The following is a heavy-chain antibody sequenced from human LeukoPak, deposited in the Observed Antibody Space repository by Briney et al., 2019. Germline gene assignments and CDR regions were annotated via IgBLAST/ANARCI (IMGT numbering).Heavy chain of an antibody. D-gene: IGHD6-13*01. CDR1: GFTFRDSY. V-gene: IGHV3-11*05. Sequence: GGSLRLSCAASGFTFRDSYMSWIRQAPGKDLEWLSYISGSSSYTHYADSVRGRFIISRDNAKNSLYLQMNSLRVEDTAVYYCARDTRSLAAPGPDYWGQGTLVTVSS. J-gene: IGHJ4*02. CDR3: ARDTRSLAAPGPDY. CDR2: ISGSSSYT.